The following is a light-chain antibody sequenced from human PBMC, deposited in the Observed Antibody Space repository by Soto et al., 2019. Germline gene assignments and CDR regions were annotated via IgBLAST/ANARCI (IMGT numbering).Light chain of an antibody. J-gene: IGKJ4*01. CDR2: GAS. V-gene: IGKV3-20*01. CDR1: QSVRSNS. CDR3: QQYGKSPPT. Sequence: EIVLTQSPGTLSLSPGERATLSCRASQSVRSNSLAWYQQKPGQAPRLLIYGASTRATGIPDRFSGSGSGTDFTLTITRLEPEDSAVFYCQQYGKSPPTFGGGTNMEIK.